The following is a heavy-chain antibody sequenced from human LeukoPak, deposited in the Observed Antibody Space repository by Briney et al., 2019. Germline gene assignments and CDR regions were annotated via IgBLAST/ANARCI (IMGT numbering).Heavy chain of an antibody. CDR3: ASRLGTSSWRNWFDP. V-gene: IGHV4-59*08. CDR2: IYYTGSS. D-gene: IGHD6-13*01. CDR1: GGSISRYF. Sequence: SETLSLTCTVSGGSISRYFWSWIRQPPGKGLEWIGNIYYTGSSNYNPSLKSRVTISVDTSKNQFSLKMSSVTAADTAVYFCASRLGTSSWRNWFDPWGQGTLVTV. J-gene: IGHJ5*02.